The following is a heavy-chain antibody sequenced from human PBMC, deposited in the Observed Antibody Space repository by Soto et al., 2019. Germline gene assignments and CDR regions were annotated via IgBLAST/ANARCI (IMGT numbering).Heavy chain of an antibody. D-gene: IGHD2-15*01. V-gene: IGHV1-18*01. CDR1: GGTFSSYA. J-gene: IGHJ3*02. CDR3: ARGYCSGGSCYRSGDAFDI. CDR2: ISAYNGNT. Sequence: ASVKVSCKASGGTFSSYAISWVRQAPGQGLEWMGWISAYNGNTNYAQKLQGRVTMTTDTSTSTAYMELRSLRSDDTAVYYCARGYCSGGSCYRSGDAFDIWGQGTMVTVSS.